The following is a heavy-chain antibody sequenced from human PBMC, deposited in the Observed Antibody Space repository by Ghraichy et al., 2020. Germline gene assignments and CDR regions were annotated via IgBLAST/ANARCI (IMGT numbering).Heavy chain of an antibody. Sequence: ASVKVSCKASGYTFTGYYMHWVRQAPGQGLEWMGWINPNSGGTNYAQKFQGRVTMTRDTSISTAYMELSRLRSDDTAVYYCASPSYNWNYYWRFTDAFDIWGQGTMVTVSS. J-gene: IGHJ3*02. CDR1: GYTFTGYY. D-gene: IGHD1-7*01. V-gene: IGHV1-2*02. CDR3: ASPSYNWNYYWRFTDAFDI. CDR2: INPNSGGT.